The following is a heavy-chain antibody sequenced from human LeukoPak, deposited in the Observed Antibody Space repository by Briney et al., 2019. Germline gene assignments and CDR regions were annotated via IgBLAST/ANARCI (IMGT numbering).Heavy chain of an antibody. V-gene: IGHV3-23*01. CDR3: EKKRQQPNGFLDY. D-gene: IGHD6-13*01. CDR1: GFTFSSYA. J-gene: IGHJ4*02. CDR2: ISGSGGST. Sequence: PGGSLRLSCAASGFTFSSYAMSWVRQAPGKGLEWVSAISGSGGSTYYADSVKGRFTISRDNSKNTLYLQMNSLRAEDTAVYYCEKKRQQPNGFLDYWGQGTLVTVSS.